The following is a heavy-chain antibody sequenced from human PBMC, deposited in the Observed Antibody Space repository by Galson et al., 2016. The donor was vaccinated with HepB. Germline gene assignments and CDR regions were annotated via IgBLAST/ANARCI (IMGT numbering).Heavy chain of an antibody. V-gene: IGHV3-23*01. Sequence: SLRLSCAASGFTFSNSAFSWVRQAPGEGLEWVSTSGTSGNTYYIDSVRGRFTISRDNSKNTLYLQMNSLRVEDTAVYFCAKSRRGFYYFGDWGQGTLVTVSS. CDR2: SGTSGNT. J-gene: IGHJ4*02. CDR3: AKSRRGFYYFGD. D-gene: IGHD3-3*01. CDR1: GFTFSNSA.